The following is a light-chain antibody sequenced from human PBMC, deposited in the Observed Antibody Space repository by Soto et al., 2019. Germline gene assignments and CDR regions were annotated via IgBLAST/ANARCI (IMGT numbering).Light chain of an antibody. CDR1: QSVSSSY. J-gene: IGKJ2*01. CDR3: QEYGSSPHT. CDR2: GAS. Sequence: EIVLTQSPGTLSLSPGERVTLSCRASQSVSSSYLAWYQHKPGQAPRLLIYGASCRATGIPDRFSGSGSGTDFTLTISRLEPEDFAVYYCQEYGSSPHTFGQGTKLEIK. V-gene: IGKV3-20*01.